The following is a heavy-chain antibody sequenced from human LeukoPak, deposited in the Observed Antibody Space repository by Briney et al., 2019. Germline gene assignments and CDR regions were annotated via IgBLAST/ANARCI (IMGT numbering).Heavy chain of an antibody. D-gene: IGHD3-16*01. Sequence: GGSLRLSCVASGFTFSSYGMHWVRQAPGKGLEWVALISPDGSDNYYADSVKGRFTTSRDNSKNTLFLQMKHLRVEDTAVFYCAKDYGGVMNFWGQGTLVTVSS. CDR1: GFTFSSYG. V-gene: IGHV3-30*18. J-gene: IGHJ4*02. CDR2: ISPDGSDN. CDR3: AKDYGGVMNF.